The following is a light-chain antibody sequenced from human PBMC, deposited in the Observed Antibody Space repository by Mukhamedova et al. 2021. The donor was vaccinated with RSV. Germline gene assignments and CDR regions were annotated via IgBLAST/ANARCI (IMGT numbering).Light chain of an antibody. CDR2: GTS. CDR3: QALT. V-gene: IGKV3-20*01. J-gene: IGKJ4*01. Sequence: QRLGQAPRLLMSGTSSRATGIPDRFSGSGSGTDFTLTISRLEPEDFAMYYCQALTFGGGTKVEIK.